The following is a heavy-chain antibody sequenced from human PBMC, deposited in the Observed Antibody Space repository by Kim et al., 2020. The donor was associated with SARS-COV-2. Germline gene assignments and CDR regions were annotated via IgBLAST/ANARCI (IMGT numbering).Heavy chain of an antibody. CDR3: ARGISDTSGYFHYWYFDL. CDR2: INHSGGT. D-gene: IGHD3-22*01. V-gene: IGHV4-34*01. CDR1: GGSFSGFY. Sequence: SETLSLTCAVYGGSFSGFYWSWIRQPPGKGLEWIGEINHSGGTNYNPSLKSRVTISIDTSKNQFSLKLSSGTAADTAVYYCARGISDTSGYFHYWYFDLWGRGTLVTVSS. J-gene: IGHJ2*01.